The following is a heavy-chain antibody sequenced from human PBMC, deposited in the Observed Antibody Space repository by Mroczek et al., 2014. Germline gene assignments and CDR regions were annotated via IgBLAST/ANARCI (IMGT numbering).Heavy chain of an antibody. CDR2: IYYSGST. Sequence: QVQLQQWGPGLVKPSETLSLTCTVSGGSISSYYWSWIRQPPGKGLEWIGYIYYSGSTNYNPSLKSRVTISVDTSKNQFSLKLSSVTAADTAVYYCARGGYSYGYVRNYYYYYMDVWGKGTTVTVSS. V-gene: IGHV4-59*01. CDR1: GGSISSYY. D-gene: IGHD5-18*01. J-gene: IGHJ6*03. CDR3: ARGGYSYGYVRNYYYYYMDV.